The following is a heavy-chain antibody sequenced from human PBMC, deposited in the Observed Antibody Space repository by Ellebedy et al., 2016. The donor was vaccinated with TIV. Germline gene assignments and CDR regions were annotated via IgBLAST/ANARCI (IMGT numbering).Heavy chain of an antibody. D-gene: IGHD1-14*01. CDR3: AKDYGNQAGNGDAFEI. CDR1: GFTFSSYE. Sequence: GESLKISCAASGFTFSSYEMNWVRQAPGKGLEWVSFISGSGSTRYYADSVKGRFTISRDNSKNTLYLQMNSLRAEDTAVYYCAKDYGNQAGNGDAFEIWGQGTMVTVSS. V-gene: IGHV3-48*03. J-gene: IGHJ3*02. CDR2: ISGSGSTR.